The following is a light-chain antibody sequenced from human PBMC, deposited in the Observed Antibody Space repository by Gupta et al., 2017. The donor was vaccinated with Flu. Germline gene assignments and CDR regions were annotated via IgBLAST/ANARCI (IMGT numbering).Light chain of an antibody. J-gene: IGKJ2*02. V-gene: IGKV1-5*03. CDR1: QSIRNW. Sequence: DRVAFTCRASQSIRNWLAWYQQKPGKAPKLLIYQSSSLESGVPSRFSGSGSGTEFTLTISSLQPDDFATYYCQQYNSYLRGTFGQGTKLEIK. CDR3: QQYNSYLRGT. CDR2: QSS.